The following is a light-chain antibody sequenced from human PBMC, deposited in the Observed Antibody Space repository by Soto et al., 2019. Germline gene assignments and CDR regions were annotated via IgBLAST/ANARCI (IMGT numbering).Light chain of an antibody. Sequence: DLQMTQPPSSLSASVGDRVTITCXASQSISSYLNWYQQKPGKAPKLLIYAASSLQSGVPSRFSGSGSGTDFTLTISSLQPEDFATYYCQQSYSTPWTFGQGTKVDIK. CDR2: AAS. V-gene: IGKV1-39*01. CDR3: QQSYSTPWT. CDR1: QSISSY. J-gene: IGKJ1*01.